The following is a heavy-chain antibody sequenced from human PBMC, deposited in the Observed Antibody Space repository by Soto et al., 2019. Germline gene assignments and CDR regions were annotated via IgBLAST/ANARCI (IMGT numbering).Heavy chain of an antibody. D-gene: IGHD6-6*01. Sequence: QVQLQESGPGLVKPSQTLSLTCTVSGASMSSGGYYWTWIRQSPGKGLEWIGYIYYSGSTYYNPSLDTRXAXSXXPSRSHFSLTLLSVTAADTAIYYCARDRHNNFFDPWGQGTLVTVSS. CDR2: IYYSGST. CDR1: GASMSSGGYY. V-gene: IGHV4-31*03. J-gene: IGHJ5*02. CDR3: ARDRHNNFFDP.